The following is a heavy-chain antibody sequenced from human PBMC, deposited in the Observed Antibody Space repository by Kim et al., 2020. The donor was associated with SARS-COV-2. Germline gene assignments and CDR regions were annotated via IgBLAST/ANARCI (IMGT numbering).Heavy chain of an antibody. J-gene: IGHJ4*02. D-gene: IGHD5-18*01. Sequence: PSLKSRVTISVDTSTNQFPLKLSSVTAADTAVYYCARGRRGYSYRWLFDYWGQGTLVTVSS. CDR3: ARGRRGYSYRWLFDY. V-gene: IGHV4-34*01.